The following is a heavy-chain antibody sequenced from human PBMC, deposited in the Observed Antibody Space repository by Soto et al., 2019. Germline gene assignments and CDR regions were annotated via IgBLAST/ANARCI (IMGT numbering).Heavy chain of an antibody. CDR1: GFIVSNAW. CDR2: IKKNADGGTT. J-gene: IGHJ4*02. Sequence: VQLVESGGGLVEPGGSLRLSCAASGFIVSNAWMSWVRQAPRKGLELVGRIKKNADGGTTDYAAPVEGRFTISRDDSKNTLFLQMNSLRPEDIAVYYCTTNPVGYRYFDYWGQGTLVTVSS. D-gene: IGHD5-18*01. CDR3: TTNPVGYRYFDY. V-gene: IGHV3-15*01.